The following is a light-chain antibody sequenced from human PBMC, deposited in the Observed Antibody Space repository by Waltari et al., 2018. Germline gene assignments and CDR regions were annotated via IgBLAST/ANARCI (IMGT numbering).Light chain of an antibody. CDR3: QKYESLPAT. CDR2: ETY. J-gene: IGKJ1*01. V-gene: IGKV3-20*01. CDR1: QSVGKY. Sequence: EIVLTQSPGTLSLSPGERATLSCRAIQSVGKYLPWYQQKPGQAPRLLIYETYRRATGTPDRFSGSGSGTDFSLTISRLEPEDFAVYYCQKYESLPATFGQGTTVEIK.